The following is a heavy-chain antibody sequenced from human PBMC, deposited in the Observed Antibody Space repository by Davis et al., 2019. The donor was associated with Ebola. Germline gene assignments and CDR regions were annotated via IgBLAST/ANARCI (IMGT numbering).Heavy chain of an antibody. V-gene: IGHV1-18*01. Sequence: ASAKVSCKASGYTFTSYGISWVRQAPGQGLEWMGWISAYNGNTNYAQKLQGRVTMTTDTSTSTAYMELRSLRSDDTAVYYFARAHIRKIFGVVIIDWFQPWGQGTLVTVSS. CDR3: ARAHIRKIFGVVIIDWFQP. D-gene: IGHD3-3*01. J-gene: IGHJ5*02. CDR1: GYTFTSYG. CDR2: ISAYNGNT.